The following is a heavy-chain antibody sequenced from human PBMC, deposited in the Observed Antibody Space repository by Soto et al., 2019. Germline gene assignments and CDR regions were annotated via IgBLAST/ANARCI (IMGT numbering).Heavy chain of an antibody. V-gene: IGHV4-31*03. Sequence: SETLSLTCTVSGGSISSGGYYWSWIRQHPGKGLEWIGYIYYSGSTYYNPSLKSRVTISVDTSKNQFSLKLSSVTAADTAVYYCARDNPYGDYEVGYYYYGMDVWGQGTRVTVSS. CDR1: GGSISSGGYY. CDR2: IYYSGST. CDR3: ARDNPYGDYEVGYYYYGMDV. J-gene: IGHJ6*02. D-gene: IGHD4-17*01.